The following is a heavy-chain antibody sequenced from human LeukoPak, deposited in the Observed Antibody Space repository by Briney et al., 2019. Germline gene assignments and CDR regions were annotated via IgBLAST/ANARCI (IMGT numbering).Heavy chain of an antibody. CDR3: ARDASGDSSSWYPNDY. D-gene: IGHD6-13*01. J-gene: IGHJ4*02. CDR2: ISGGSSYI. V-gene: IGHV3-21*01. Sequence: GGSLILSCAASGFTFSSYSMNWVRQAPGKGLEWVSSISGGSSYIYYAESVKGRFTISRDNAKNSLYLQMNSLRAEDTAVYYCARDASGDSSSWYPNDYWGQGTLVTVSS. CDR1: GFTFSSYS.